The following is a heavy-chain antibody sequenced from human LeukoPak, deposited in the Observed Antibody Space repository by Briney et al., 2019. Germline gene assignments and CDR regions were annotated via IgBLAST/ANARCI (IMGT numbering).Heavy chain of an antibody. CDR3: ATEITPYYYMDV. Sequence: GGSLRLSCAASGFTFSDYYMSWIRQAPGKGLEWVSYISSSGSTIYYADSVKGRFTISRDNVKNSLYLQMNSLRADDTAVYYCATEITPYYYMDVWGKGTTVTVSS. CDR2: ISSSGSTI. V-gene: IGHV3-11*01. CDR1: GFTFSDYY. J-gene: IGHJ6*03. D-gene: IGHD5-24*01.